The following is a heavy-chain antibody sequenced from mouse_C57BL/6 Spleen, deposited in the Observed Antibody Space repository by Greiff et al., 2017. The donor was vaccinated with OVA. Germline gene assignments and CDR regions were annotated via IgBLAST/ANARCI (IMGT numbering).Heavy chain of an antibody. Sequence: QVQLQQSGAELVMPGASVKLSCKASGYTFTSYWMHWVKQRPGQGLEWIGEIDPSDSSTNYNQKFKGKSTLTVDKSSSPAYMQLSSLTSEDSAVYYCARAQATYAMDYWGQGTSVTVSS. CDR2: IDPSDSST. D-gene: IGHD3-2*02. CDR1: GYTFTSYW. V-gene: IGHV1-69*01. CDR3: ARAQATYAMDY. J-gene: IGHJ4*01.